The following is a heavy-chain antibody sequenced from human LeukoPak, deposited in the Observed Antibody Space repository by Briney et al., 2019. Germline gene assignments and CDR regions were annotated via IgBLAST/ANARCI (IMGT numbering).Heavy chain of an antibody. D-gene: IGHD3-10*01. CDR3: ASFGTAQGWFDP. V-gene: IGHV3-11*01. Sequence: PGGSLRLSCAASGFTFSDYYMSWIRQAPGKGLEWVSYISRSSSTINYADSVKGRFTISRDNAKNSLYLQMNSLRAEDTAVYYCASFGTAQGWFDPWGQGTLVTVSS. CDR1: GFTFSDYY. J-gene: IGHJ5*02. CDR2: ISRSSSTI.